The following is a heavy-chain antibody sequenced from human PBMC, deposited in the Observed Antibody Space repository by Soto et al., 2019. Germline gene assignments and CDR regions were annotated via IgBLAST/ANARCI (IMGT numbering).Heavy chain of an antibody. J-gene: IGHJ5*02. D-gene: IGHD2-2*01. CDR2: IYYSGST. V-gene: IGHV4-31*03. Sequence: SETLSLTCTVSGGSISSGGYYWSWIRQHPGKGLEWIGYIYYSGSTYYNPSLKSRVTISVDTSKNQFSLKLSSVTAADTAVYYCARTLGYCSSTSCSADGWFDPWGQGTLVTVSS. CDR1: GGSISSGGYY. CDR3: ARTLGYCSSTSCSADGWFDP.